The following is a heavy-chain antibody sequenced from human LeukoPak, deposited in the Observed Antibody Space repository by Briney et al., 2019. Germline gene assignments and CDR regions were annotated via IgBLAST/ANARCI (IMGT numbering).Heavy chain of an antibody. CDR3: AKSGSVTCSGGSCYFNWFDP. V-gene: IGHV3-23*01. CDR2: ISGSGGST. Sequence: GGSLRLSCAASGFTFSSYAMSWVRQAPGKGLEWVSAISGSGGSTYYADSVKGRFTTSRDNSKNTLYLQMNSLRAEDTAVYYCAKSGSVTCSGGSCYFNWFDPWGQGTLVTVSS. J-gene: IGHJ5*02. D-gene: IGHD2-15*01. CDR1: GFTFSSYA.